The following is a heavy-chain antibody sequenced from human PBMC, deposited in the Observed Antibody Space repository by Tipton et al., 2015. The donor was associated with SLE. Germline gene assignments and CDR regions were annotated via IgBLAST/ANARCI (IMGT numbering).Heavy chain of an antibody. CDR1: CGSISSHY. V-gene: IGHV4-59*11. CDR3: ARRRFQSASDY. D-gene: IGHD2-21*01. J-gene: IGHJ4*02. Sequence: TLSLTCTVSCGSISSHYLSWIRQPPGKGLEWIGYIYYSGSTNYNPSLTSRVTISVDTSKNQFSLKLSSVTAADTAVYYCARRRFQSASDYWGQGTLVSVSS. CDR2: IYYSGST.